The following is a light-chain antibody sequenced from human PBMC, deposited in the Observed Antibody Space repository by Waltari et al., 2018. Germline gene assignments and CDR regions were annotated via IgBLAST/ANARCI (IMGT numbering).Light chain of an antibody. Sequence: QTVVTQESSLTVSPGGTVTLTCASSTGPVTSGYYANWFQQKPGQAPRALIYFASNKHSWTPARFSGYLLGGKAALTLSGVQPEDEADYYCLVYYADTWVFGGGTKLTVL. CDR1: TGPVTSGYY. CDR3: LVYYADTWV. CDR2: FAS. V-gene: IGLV7-43*01. J-gene: IGLJ3*02.